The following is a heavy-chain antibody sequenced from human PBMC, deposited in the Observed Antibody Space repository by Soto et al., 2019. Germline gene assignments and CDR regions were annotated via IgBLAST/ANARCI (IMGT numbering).Heavy chain of an antibody. CDR2: MNPDSGNT. V-gene: IGHV1-8*01. CDR3: ARGGGYSAYDFDS. J-gene: IGHJ4*02. Sequence: QVPVVQSGAEVKKPGASVKVSCKTSGYTFTSYDINWVRQATGQGLEWMGWMNPDSGNTGYAQKFQGRVAMTRNTSISTAYMELSRLRSEDTAIYYCARGGGYSAYDFDSWGQGTLVTVSS. D-gene: IGHD5-12*01. CDR1: GYTFTSYD.